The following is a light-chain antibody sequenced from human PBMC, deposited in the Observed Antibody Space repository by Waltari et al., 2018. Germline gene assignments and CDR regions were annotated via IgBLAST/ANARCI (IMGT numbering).Light chain of an antibody. Sequence: IVMTQSPHSLPASLRDSPSLNPQSRKRLLYSTNNKNYLPWYQQKPVQLPKLLIYWPSTRESEVADRFSGSGSGTDCTLPLSSLQAEDVAVYYCRQYYSTYTFGQGTKLEIK. J-gene: IGKJ2*01. V-gene: IGKV4-1*01. CDR2: WPS. CDR3: RQYYSTYT. CDR1: KRLLYSTNNKNY.